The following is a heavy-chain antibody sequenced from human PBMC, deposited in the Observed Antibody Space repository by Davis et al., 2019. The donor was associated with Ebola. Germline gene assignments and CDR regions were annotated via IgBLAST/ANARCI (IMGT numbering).Heavy chain of an antibody. CDR3: ARAGSPGSVDY. D-gene: IGHD3-10*01. V-gene: IGHV3-7*04. CDR1: GFAFSPSW. J-gene: IGHJ4*02. Sequence: GESLKISCGASGFAFSPSWMSWVRQAPGKGLEWVANINGHESEKYYVDSVNGRFTISRDNAKNSLFLQMDSLRVEDTAVYYCARAGSPGSVDYWGQGTLVTVSS. CDR2: INGHESEK.